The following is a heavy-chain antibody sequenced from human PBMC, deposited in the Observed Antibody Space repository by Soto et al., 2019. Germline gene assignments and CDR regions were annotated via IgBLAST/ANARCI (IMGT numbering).Heavy chain of an antibody. D-gene: IGHD3-9*01. CDR2: FDPEDGET. J-gene: IGHJ3*02. CDR3: ATDLHPDGARPRRWIDWLLGYAFDI. V-gene: IGHV1-24*01. Sequence: ASVKVSCKVSGYTLTELSMHWVRQAPGKGLEWMGGFDPEDGETIYAQKFQGRVTMTEDTSTDTAYMELSSLRSEDTAVYYCATDLHPDGARPRRWIDWLLGYAFDIWGQGTMVTVS. CDR1: GYTLTELS.